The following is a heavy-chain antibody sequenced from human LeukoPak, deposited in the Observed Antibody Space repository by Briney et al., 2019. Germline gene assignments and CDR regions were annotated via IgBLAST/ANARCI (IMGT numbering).Heavy chain of an antibody. CDR2: ITQDVSEK. CDR1: GFTFSSYW. Sequence: VGCLRLSCAASGFTFSSYWMNWVRQAPGKGLEWVANITQDVSEKYYVDSVKGRFPLSRDNAKNSLYLQMNSLRAEDTAVYYCAREGSVARFDYWGQGTLVTVSS. CDR3: AREGSVARFDY. J-gene: IGHJ4*02. D-gene: IGHD6-19*01. V-gene: IGHV3-7*01.